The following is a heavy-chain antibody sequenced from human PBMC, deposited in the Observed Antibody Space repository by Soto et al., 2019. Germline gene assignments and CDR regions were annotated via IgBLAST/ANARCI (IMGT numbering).Heavy chain of an antibody. Sequence: GASVKVSCKASGYTFTSYAIHWVRQAPGQRLEWMGWINAGNGNTKYSQKFQGRVTITRDTSASTAYMELSSLRSEDTAVYYCARALGGYYPSFDYWGQGTLVTVSS. D-gene: IGHD3-22*01. CDR3: ARALGGYYPSFDY. J-gene: IGHJ4*02. V-gene: IGHV1-3*01. CDR2: INAGNGNT. CDR1: GYTFTSYA.